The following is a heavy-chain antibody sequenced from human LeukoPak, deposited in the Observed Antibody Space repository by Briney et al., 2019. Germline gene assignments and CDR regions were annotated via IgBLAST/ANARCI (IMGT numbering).Heavy chain of an antibody. CDR3: ARESPRIAAAGTGY. J-gene: IGHJ4*02. D-gene: IGHD6-13*01. Sequence: GRSLRLSCAASGFTFSSYSMHWVRQAPGKGLEWVAVIWYDGSNKYYADSVKGRFTISRDNSKNTLYLQMNSLRAEDTAVYYCARESPRIAAAGTGYWGQGTLVTVSS. V-gene: IGHV3-33*01. CDR1: GFTFSSYS. CDR2: IWYDGSNK.